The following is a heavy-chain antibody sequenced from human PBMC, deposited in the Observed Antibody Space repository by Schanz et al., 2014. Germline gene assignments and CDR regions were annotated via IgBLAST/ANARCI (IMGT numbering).Heavy chain of an antibody. Sequence: EVQLVESGGGLVQPGGSLRLSCSASGFTFSIYAMHWVRQAPGKGLEWVSVIGVDGTTTYYADSVKGRFTISRDNSKNTLYLQMNSLRPEDTAVYYCVRDSFFAFDYWGQGTLVTVSA. J-gene: IGHJ4*02. CDR2: IGVDGTTT. D-gene: IGHD3-3*01. V-gene: IGHV3-23*04. CDR1: GFTFSIYA. CDR3: VRDSFFAFDY.